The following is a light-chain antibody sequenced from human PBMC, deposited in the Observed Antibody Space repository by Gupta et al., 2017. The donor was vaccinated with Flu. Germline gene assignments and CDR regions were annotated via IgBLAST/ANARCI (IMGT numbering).Light chain of an antibody. CDR2: DAS. CDR1: QSVSSY. J-gene: IGKJ4*01. CDR3: QQRSNWLT. Sequence: EIVLTQSPATLSLSPGERATLSCRASQSVSSYLAWYQQKPGQAPRLLLYDASNRATDIPARFSGSGSGTDFTLTISSLEPEDFAVYYCQQRSNWLTFGGGTKVEIK. V-gene: IGKV3-11*01.